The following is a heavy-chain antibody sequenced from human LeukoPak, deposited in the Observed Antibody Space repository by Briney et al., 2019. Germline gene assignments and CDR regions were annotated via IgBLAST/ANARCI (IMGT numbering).Heavy chain of an antibody. J-gene: IGHJ6*03. D-gene: IGHD6-13*01. CDR1: GYTFTNYY. V-gene: IGHV1-46*01. CDR2: INPGGGGK. CDR3: ARDGIGYSSSWYFGYYYYYMDV. Sequence: ASVKVSCKASGYTFTNYYMHWVRQAPGQGLEWMGIINPGGGGKSYAQKFKGRVTMTRDMATRTVYMELSSLRSEDTAVYYCARDGIGYSSSWYFGYYYYYMDVWGKGTTVTVSS.